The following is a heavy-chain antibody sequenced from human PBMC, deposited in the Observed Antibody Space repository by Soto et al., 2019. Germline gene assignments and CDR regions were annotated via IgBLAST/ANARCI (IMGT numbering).Heavy chain of an antibody. CDR3: ARDKAAAGPYYYYYYGMDV. J-gene: IGHJ6*02. D-gene: IGHD6-13*01. V-gene: IGHV4-59*01. CDR1: GGSISSYY. Sequence: SETLSLTCTVSGGSISSYYWSWIRQPPGKGLEWIGYIYYSGSTNYNPSLKSRVTISVDTSKNQFSLKLSSVTAADTAVYYCARDKAAAGPYYYYYYGMDVWGQGTTVTVSS. CDR2: IYYSGST.